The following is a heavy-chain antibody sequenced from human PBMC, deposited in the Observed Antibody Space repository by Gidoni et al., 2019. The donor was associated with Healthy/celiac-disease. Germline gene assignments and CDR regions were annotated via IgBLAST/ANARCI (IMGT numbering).Heavy chain of an antibody. D-gene: IGHD6-6*01. CDR1: GGSISSGSYY. Sequence: QVQLQESGPGLVKPSQTLSLTCTVSGGSISSGSYYWSWIRQPAGKGLAWIGRIYTSGSTNYNPSLKSRVTISVDTSKNQFSLKLSSVTAADTAVYYCARIPYSSSSQGYYYYYYMDVWGKGTTVTVSS. V-gene: IGHV4-61*02. J-gene: IGHJ6*03. CDR3: ARIPYSSSSQGYYYYYYMDV. CDR2: IYTSGST.